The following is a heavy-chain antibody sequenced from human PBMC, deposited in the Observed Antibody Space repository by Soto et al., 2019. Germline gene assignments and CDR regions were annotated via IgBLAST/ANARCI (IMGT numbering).Heavy chain of an antibody. CDR1: GFTFSSYG. CDR2: ISYDGSNK. V-gene: IGHV3-30*18. Sequence: GGSLRLSCAAPGFTFSSYGMHWVRQAPGKGLEWVAVISYDGSNKYYADSVKGRFTISRDNSKNTLYLQMNSLRAEDTAVYYCAKEVGYSYEYYFDHWGQGT. J-gene: IGHJ4*02. CDR3: AKEVGYSYEYYFDH. D-gene: IGHD5-18*01.